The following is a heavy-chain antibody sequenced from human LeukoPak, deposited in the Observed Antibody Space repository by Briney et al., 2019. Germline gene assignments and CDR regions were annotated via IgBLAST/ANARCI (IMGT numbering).Heavy chain of an antibody. CDR2: ISGGGGST. V-gene: IGHV3-23*01. CDR1: GFTFSDYA. Sequence: GGSLRLSCAASGFTFSDYAMSWVRQAPGKGLEWVSGISGGGGSTYYADSVKGRFTISRDNSKNTLFLQMNSLRAEDTAVYYCAKHIAHYYDSSGYHIDYWGQGTLVTVSS. J-gene: IGHJ4*02. D-gene: IGHD3-22*01. CDR3: AKHIAHYYDSSGYHIDY.